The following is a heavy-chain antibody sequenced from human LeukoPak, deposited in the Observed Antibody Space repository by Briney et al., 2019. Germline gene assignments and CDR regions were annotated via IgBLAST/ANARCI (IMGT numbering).Heavy chain of an antibody. CDR2: IYSGGST. Sequence: SGGSLRLSCAASGFTVSSNYMSWVRQAPGKGLEWVSVIYSGGSTYYADSVKGRFTISRDNTKNTLYLQMNSLRGEDTAVYYCARESVVVTAIISWGQGTLVTVSS. J-gene: IGHJ4*02. D-gene: IGHD2-21*02. V-gene: IGHV3-66*01. CDR1: GFTVSSNY. CDR3: ARESVVVTAIIS.